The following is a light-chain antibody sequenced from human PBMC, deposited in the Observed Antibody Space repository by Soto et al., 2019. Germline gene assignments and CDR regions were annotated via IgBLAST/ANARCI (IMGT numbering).Light chain of an antibody. CDR3: QQYYRFPYT. CDR1: QSLSYW. J-gene: IGKJ2*01. Sequence: DIQMTQSPSTLSASVGDTVTITCRASQSLSYWLAWYQQKPGQAPKLLIHKASTLESGVPSRFSGSGSGTEFTLTLSSLQPDDFETFYCQQYYRFPYTFGQGTKLEIK. V-gene: IGKV1-5*03. CDR2: KAS.